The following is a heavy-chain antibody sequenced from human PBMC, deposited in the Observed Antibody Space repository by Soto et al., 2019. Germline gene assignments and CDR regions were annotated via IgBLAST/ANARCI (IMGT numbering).Heavy chain of an antibody. CDR2: ISANGQGI. J-gene: IGHJ4*02. V-gene: IGHV3-23*01. Sequence: GGSLRLSCAASGLTFSTYALSWVRQAPGKGLEWVSAISANGQGIYYADSVRGRFTISRDNSKNTIFLHMDSLRAEDTAVYYCAKDRNYPRDQFHYWGQGTLVTVS. D-gene: IGHD1-7*01. CDR1: GLTFSTYA. CDR3: AKDRNYPRDQFHY.